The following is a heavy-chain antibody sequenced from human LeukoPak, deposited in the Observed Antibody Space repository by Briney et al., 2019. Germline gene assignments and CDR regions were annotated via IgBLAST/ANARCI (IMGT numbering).Heavy chain of an antibody. CDR1: GGSISSYY. Sequence: SGTLSLTCTVSGGSISSYYWSWIRQPPGKGLEWIGYIYYSGSTNYNPSLKSRATISVDTSKNQFSLKLSSVTAADTAVYYCARGRRYFDYWGQGTLVTVSS. V-gene: IGHV4-59*08. J-gene: IGHJ4*02. D-gene: IGHD1-26*01. CDR2: IYYSGST. CDR3: ARGRRYFDY.